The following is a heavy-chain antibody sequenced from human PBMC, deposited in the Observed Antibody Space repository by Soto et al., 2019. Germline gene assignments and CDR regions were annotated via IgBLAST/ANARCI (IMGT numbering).Heavy chain of an antibody. D-gene: IGHD4-17*01. CDR1: GYRFASYW. Sequence: PGESLKISCKGSGYRFASYWIGWVRQMPGKGLEWMGIIYPSDSDTRYSPSFQGQVTISADKSISTAYLQWSSLKASDTAVYYCATLGTSVTHIAYWGQGTLVTVSS. CDR3: ATLGTSVTHIAY. CDR2: IYPSDSDT. J-gene: IGHJ4*02. V-gene: IGHV5-51*01.